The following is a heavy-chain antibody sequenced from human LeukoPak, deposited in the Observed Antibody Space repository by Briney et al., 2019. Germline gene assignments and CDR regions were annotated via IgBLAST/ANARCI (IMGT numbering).Heavy chain of an antibody. V-gene: IGHV1-69*05. CDR2: IIPIFGTA. J-gene: IGHJ3*02. CDR3: ARKEITSGDAFDI. CDR1: GGTYSSYA. D-gene: IGHD3-16*01. Sequence: SVKVSCKASGGTYSSYAISWVRQAPGQGLEWLGGIIPIFGTANYAQKLQGRVTITTDESTSTAYMELSSLRSEDTAVYYCARKEITSGDAFDIWGQGTMVTVSS.